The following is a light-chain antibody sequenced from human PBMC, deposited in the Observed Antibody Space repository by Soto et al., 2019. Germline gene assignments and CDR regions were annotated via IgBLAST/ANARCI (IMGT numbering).Light chain of an antibody. CDR3: QQYNSSPWT. Sequence: DIQMTQSPSTLSASVGDRVTITCRASQSISSWLAWYQQEPGKAPKLLIYKASILESVVPSRFSGSGSGTEFSLTISSLQPDDFATYYCQQYNSSPWTFGQGTKVEIK. V-gene: IGKV1-5*03. CDR1: QSISSW. J-gene: IGKJ1*01. CDR2: KAS.